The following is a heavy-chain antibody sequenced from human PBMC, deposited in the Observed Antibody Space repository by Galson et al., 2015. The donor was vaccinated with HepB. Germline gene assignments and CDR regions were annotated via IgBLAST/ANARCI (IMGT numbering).Heavy chain of an antibody. V-gene: IGHV3-15*01. CDR3: TTDLPSSTSCYFDY. Sequence: SLRLSCAASGLTFSNAWMSWVRQAPGKGLEWVGRIKSKTDGGTTDYAAPVKGRFTISRDDSKNTLYLQMNSLKTEDTAVYYCTTDLPSSTSCYFDYWGQGTLVTVSS. J-gene: IGHJ4*02. D-gene: IGHD2-2*01. CDR1: GLTFSNAW. CDR2: IKSKTDGGTT.